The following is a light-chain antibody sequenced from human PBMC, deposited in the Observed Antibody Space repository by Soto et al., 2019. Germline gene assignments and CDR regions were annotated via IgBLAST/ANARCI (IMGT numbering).Light chain of an antibody. V-gene: IGKV3-20*01. CDR1: QSISSNY. CDR2: GAS. Sequence: EIVLTQSPGTLSMSPGERATLSCRASQSISSNYLAWYQQKPGQAPRLRIYGASSRATGIPDRFSDSGSGTDFTVTISRLEADDFAVYYCQQYGSSPRTFGQGTKVEF. CDR3: QQYGSSPRT. J-gene: IGKJ1*01.